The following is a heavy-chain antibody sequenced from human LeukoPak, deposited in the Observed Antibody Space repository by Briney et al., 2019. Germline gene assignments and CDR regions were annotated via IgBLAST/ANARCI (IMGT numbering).Heavy chain of an antibody. D-gene: IGHD5-18*01. V-gene: IGHV3-21*01. Sequence: GGSLRLSCAASGFTFSSYNMNWVRLAPGRGLEWVSSISSSGYYKYYADSVQGRFTISRNNAQNSLYLQMNSLRAEDTAVYYCARPLYTYGPYYYVMDVWGQGTTVAVSS. J-gene: IGHJ6*02. CDR2: ISSSGYYK. CDR3: ARPLYTYGPYYYVMDV. CDR1: GFTFSSYN.